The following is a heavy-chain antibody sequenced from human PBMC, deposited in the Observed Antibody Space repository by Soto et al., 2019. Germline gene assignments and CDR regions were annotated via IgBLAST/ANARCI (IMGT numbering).Heavy chain of an antibody. CDR1: VGSISSAGYS. D-gene: IGHD3-22*01. Sequence: PLSLTCAVPVGSISSAGYSWSWILQPPGKGLEWIGYIYHSGSTYYNPSLKSRVTISVDRSKNQFSLKLSSVTAADTAVYYCARAGITMIVADAFDIWGQGTMVTVSS. J-gene: IGHJ3*02. CDR3: ARAGITMIVADAFDI. CDR2: IYHSGST. V-gene: IGHV4-30-2*01.